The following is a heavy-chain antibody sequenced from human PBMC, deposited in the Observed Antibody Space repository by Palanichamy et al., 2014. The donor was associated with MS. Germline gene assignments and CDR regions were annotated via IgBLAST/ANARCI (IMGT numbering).Heavy chain of an antibody. CDR3: VRDTPEDIGRYEDI. J-gene: IGHJ3*02. Sequence: QVQLLQSGAEVKQPGSSVKVSCKGFWRDLQSSCCQLGATGPWDKGLEWMGRIIPTLGRANYAQRVQGRVTIKADESTHTVYLELSSLKSEDTAVYYCVRDTPEDIGRYEDIWGQGTMVVVSS. V-gene: IGHV1-69*09. CDR2: IIPTLGRA. D-gene: IGHD6-19*01. CDR1: RDLQSSC.